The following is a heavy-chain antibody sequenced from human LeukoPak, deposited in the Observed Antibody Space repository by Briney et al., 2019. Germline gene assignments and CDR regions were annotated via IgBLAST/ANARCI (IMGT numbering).Heavy chain of an antibody. CDR2: INTNTGNP. V-gene: IGHV7-4-1*02. J-gene: IGHJ6*03. CDR3: ARDLSLNYYYYYMDV. D-gene: IGHD1-26*01. CDR1: GYTFTSYA. Sequence: ASVKVSCKASGYTFTSYAMNWVRQAPGQGLEWMGWINTNTGNPTYAQGFTGRFVFSLDTSVSTAYLQISSLKAEDTAVYYCARDLSLNYYYYYMDVWGKGTTVTVSS.